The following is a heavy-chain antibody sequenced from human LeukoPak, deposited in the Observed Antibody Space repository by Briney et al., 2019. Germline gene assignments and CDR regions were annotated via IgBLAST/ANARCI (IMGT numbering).Heavy chain of an antibody. V-gene: IGHV3-23*01. CDR1: GFTFSSYA. Sequence: GGSLRLSCAASGFTFSSYAVSWVRQAPGKGLEWVSSISGSGGSTYSADSVKGLFTISRDNSKNTLYLQMNSLRAEDTALYYCAKDRSCTNDICHGDFDYWGQGTLVTVSS. D-gene: IGHD2-8*01. J-gene: IGHJ4*02. CDR2: ISGSGGST. CDR3: AKDRSCTNDICHGDFDY.